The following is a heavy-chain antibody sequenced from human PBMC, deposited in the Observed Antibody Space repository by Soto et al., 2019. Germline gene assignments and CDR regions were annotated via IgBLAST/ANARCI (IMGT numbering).Heavy chain of an antibody. V-gene: IGHV3-30*18. CDR3: AKDLAIVVVTYGMDV. J-gene: IGHJ6*02. CDR1: GFTFSSYG. CDR2: ISYDGSNK. D-gene: IGHD3-22*01. Sequence: GGSLRVSCAASGFTFSSYGMHWVRQAPGKGLEWVAVISYDGSNKYYADSVKGRFTISRDNSKNTLYLQMNSLRAEDTAVYYCAKDLAIVVVTYGMDVWGQGTTVTVSS.